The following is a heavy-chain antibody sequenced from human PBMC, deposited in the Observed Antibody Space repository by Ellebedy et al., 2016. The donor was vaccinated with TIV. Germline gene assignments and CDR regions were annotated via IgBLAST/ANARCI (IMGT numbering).Heavy chain of an antibody. CDR2: INHSGST. D-gene: IGHD2-15*01. V-gene: IGHV4-34*01. Sequence: SETLSLXXAVYGGSFSGYYWSWIRQPPGKGLEWIGEINHSGSTNYNPSLKSRVTISVDTSKNQFSLKLSSVTAADTAVYYCARGVFAGVVVVVAASEARFDPWGQGTLVTVSS. CDR1: GGSFSGYY. CDR3: ARGVFAGVVVVVAASEARFDP. J-gene: IGHJ5*02.